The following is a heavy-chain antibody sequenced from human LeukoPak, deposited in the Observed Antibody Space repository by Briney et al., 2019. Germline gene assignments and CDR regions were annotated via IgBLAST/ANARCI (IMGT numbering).Heavy chain of an antibody. J-gene: IGHJ4*02. Sequence: GGSLRLSCAASGLTFRNAWMSWVRQAPGKGLEWVGRIKSKTDGGTTDYAAPVKGRFTISRDDSKNTLYLQMNSLETEDTAVYYCTTDYGGNFDYWGQGTLVTVSS. CDR3: TTDYGGNFDY. CDR1: GLTFRNAW. D-gene: IGHD4-23*01. CDR2: IKSKTDGGTT. V-gene: IGHV3-15*01.